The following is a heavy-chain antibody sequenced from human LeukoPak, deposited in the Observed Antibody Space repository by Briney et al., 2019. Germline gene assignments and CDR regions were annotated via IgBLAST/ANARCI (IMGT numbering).Heavy chain of an antibody. V-gene: IGHV4-59*01. CDR2: IYYSGST. CDR1: GGSISSYY. CDR3: ARGHHVWGSYRPWYFDL. J-gene: IGHJ2*01. D-gene: IGHD3-16*02. Sequence: SETLSLTCTVSGGSISSYYWSWIRQPPGKGLEWIGYIYYSGSTNYNPSLKSRVTISVDTSKNQFSLKLSSVTAADTAVYYCARGHHVWGSYRPWYFDLWGRGTLVTVSS.